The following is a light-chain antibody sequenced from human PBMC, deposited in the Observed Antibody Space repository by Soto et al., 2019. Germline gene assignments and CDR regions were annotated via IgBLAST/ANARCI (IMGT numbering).Light chain of an antibody. CDR2: EVT. CDR3: ISYTGSSASYV. J-gene: IGLJ1*01. CDR1: SSNIGSNT. Sequence: QSVLTQPPSASGTPGQRVTISCSGSSSNIGSNTVALYQQHPGKVPKLVIYEVTNRPSGVASRFSGSKSGNTASLTISGLQAEDEADYYCISYTGSSASYVFGTGTKVPS. V-gene: IGLV2-14*01.